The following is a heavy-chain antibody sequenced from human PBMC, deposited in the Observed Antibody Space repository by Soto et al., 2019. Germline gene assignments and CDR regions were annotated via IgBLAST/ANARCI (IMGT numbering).Heavy chain of an antibody. Sequence: PSETLSLTCAVYGGFLSESYWTWIRQPPGKGLEWIGEINHVGGTNYNPSLKSRVTMSVDTSQNQFSLRLISVTTADTAMYFCVRIRYQLPSSVLWLDPWGQGTPVTVSS. J-gene: IGHJ5*02. V-gene: IGHV4-34*01. CDR2: INHVGGT. D-gene: IGHD3-16*01. CDR1: GGFLSESY. CDR3: VRIRYQLPSSVLWLDP.